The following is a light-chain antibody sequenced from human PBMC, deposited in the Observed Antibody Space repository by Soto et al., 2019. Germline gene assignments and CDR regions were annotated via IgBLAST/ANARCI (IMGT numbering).Light chain of an antibody. CDR1: SSDVGYYNY. J-gene: IGLJ2*01. CDR2: DVG. CDR3: SSYTTTNTVV. V-gene: IGLV2-14*01. Sequence: QSVLTQPASVSGSPGQSITISCTGTSSDVGYYNYVSWYQQHPGKAPKLMIYDVGYRPSGVSNRFSGSKSANTASLTISGLQAEDEADYYCSSYTTTNTVVFGGGTQLTVL.